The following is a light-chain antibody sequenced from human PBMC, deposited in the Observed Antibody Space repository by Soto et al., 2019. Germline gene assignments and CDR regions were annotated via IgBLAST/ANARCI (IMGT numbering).Light chain of an antibody. CDR2: TDN. CDR3: AAWDDSLNGWV. J-gene: IGLJ3*02. Sequence: QAVVTQPPSASGTPGQRVTISCSGSSSNIGDNTVNWYQQLPGTAPKVLIYTDNQRPSGVPDRFSGSKSRTSASLAISGLQSEDEADYYCAAWDDSLNGWVFGGGTKLTVL. V-gene: IGLV1-44*01. CDR1: SSNIGDNT.